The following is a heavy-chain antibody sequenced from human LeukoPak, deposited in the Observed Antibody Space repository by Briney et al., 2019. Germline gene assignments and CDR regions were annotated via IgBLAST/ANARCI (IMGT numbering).Heavy chain of an antibody. V-gene: IGHV3-30*18. J-gene: IGHJ4*02. D-gene: IGHD3-22*01. CDR1: GFTFSSYG. Sequence: GGSLRLSCAASGFTFSSYGMHWVRQAPGKGLEWVAVISYDGSNKYYADSVKGRFTISRDNSKNTLYLQMNSLRAEDTAVYYCAKRDSSGYYYFDYWGQGTLVTVSS. CDR3: AKRDSSGYYYFDY. CDR2: ISYDGSNK.